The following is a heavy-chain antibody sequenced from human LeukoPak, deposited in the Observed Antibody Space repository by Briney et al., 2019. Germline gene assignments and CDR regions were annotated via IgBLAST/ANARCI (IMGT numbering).Heavy chain of an antibody. D-gene: IGHD3-10*01. V-gene: IGHV3-21*04. CDR3: ATIWAVIGPIDHHYFDH. CDR2: ISGSRDSI. Sequence: PGGSLRLSCTASGFTFNVYAMHWVRQVPGEGPEWISSISGSRDSIFYADSVKGRFTISRDNSKNTLYLQMDTLTPEDTAVYYCATIWAVIGPIDHHYFDHWGQGTPVTVSP. J-gene: IGHJ4*02. CDR1: GFTFNVYA.